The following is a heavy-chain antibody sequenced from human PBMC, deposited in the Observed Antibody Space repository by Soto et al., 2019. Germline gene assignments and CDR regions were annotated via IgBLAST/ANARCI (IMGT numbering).Heavy chain of an antibody. Sequence: QITLKESGPTLVKPTQTLTLTCTFSGFSLNTRGVGVGWIRQPPGKALEWLALISLDGEKRYSPSLKSRLTNTKDTSESQLVLTMSNMDPVDTATYYRAHRCGDLLTGHYYFDYWGQGTLVTVSS. D-gene: IGHD3-9*01. CDR2: ISLDGEK. V-gene: IGHV2-5*02. J-gene: IGHJ4*02. CDR3: AHRCGDLLTGHYYFDY. CDR1: GFSLNTRGVG.